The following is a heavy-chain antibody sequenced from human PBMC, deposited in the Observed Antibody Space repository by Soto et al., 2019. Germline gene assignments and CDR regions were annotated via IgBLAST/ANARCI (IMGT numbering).Heavy chain of an antibody. V-gene: IGHV5-51*01. CDR2: LYTGDFDT. D-gene: IGHD6-13*01. CDR3: ARHLGTGGDSSTGFYI. CDR1: GYSFTCYW. J-gene: IGHJ3*02. Sequence: PGGSLKISCTGSGYSFTCYWIGRAREMPGKGLAWLGTLYTGDFDTRYSPLSLGQPSLSADLSISAAYLQWSSLKTADTAMYYCARHLGTGGDSSTGFYIWGQGTMVTVSS.